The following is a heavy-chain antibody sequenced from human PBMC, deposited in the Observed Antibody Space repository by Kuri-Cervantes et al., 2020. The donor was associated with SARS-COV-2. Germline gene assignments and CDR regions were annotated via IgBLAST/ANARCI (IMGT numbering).Heavy chain of an antibody. Sequence: SETLSLTCTVSGGSISSYYWSWIRQPTGKGLEWIGRIYTSGSTNYNPSLKSRVTMSVDTSKNQFSLKLSSVTAADTAVYYCATAEDTARPWYFDLWGRGTRVTVSS. CDR2: IYTSGST. CDR3: ATAEDTARPWYFDL. D-gene: IGHD5-18*01. CDR1: GGSISSYY. V-gene: IGHV4-4*07. J-gene: IGHJ2*01.